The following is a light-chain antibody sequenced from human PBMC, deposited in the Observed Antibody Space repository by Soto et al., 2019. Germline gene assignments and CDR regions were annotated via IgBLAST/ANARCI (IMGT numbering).Light chain of an antibody. CDR1: QSIASSY. CDR3: QQYGSSSYT. CDR2: GAS. J-gene: IGKJ2*01. Sequence: EIVLTQSPGTLSLSPGERATLSCRASQSIASSYLTWYQHKPGQAPRLLIYGASSRATGIPDRFSGSGCGTDFTLTISRLEPEDFAVYYCQQYGSSSYTFGQGTQLEIK. V-gene: IGKV3-20*01.